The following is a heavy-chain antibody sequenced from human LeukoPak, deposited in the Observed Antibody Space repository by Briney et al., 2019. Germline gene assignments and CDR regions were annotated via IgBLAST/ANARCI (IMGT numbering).Heavy chain of an antibody. Sequence: GASVTVSCKASGYTFTSYYMHWVRQAPGQGLEWMGIINPSGGSTSYAQKFQGRVTMTTDTSTSTAYMEVRSLRSDDIAVYYCARDPSNSSGWRAFFDYWGQGTLVTVSS. D-gene: IGHD6-19*01. CDR2: INPSGGST. J-gene: IGHJ4*02. CDR1: GYTFTSYY. V-gene: IGHV1-46*01. CDR3: ARDPSNSSGWRAFFDY.